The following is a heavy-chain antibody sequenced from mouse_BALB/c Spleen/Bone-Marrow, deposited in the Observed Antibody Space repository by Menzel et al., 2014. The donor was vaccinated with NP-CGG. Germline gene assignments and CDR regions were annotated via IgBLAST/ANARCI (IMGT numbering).Heavy chain of an antibody. J-gene: IGHJ3*01. Sequence: QVQLKESGPQLVRPGASVRISCKASGYPFTSYWMHWVKQRPGQGLEWIGMIDPSDSETRLNQKFKDKATLTVDKSSSTAYMQLSSPTSEDSAVYYCASPSDGNPFAYWGQGTLVTVSA. V-gene: IGHV1S126*01. CDR2: IDPSDSET. CDR3: ASPSDGNPFAY. D-gene: IGHD2-1*01. CDR1: GYPFTSYW.